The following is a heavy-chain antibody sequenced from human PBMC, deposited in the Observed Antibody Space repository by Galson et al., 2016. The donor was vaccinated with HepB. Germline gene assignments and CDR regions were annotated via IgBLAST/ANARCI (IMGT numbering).Heavy chain of an antibody. J-gene: IGHJ4*02. CDR3: ARETEYDVLTGYSGAGV. CDR2: IYYSGNT. Sequence: SETLSLTCTVSGGSIKSTYYYWGWIRQPPGKGLEWIGSIYYSGNTDYNPSLKSRVTMSVDTSKNQFTLKLSSATAADTAVYFCARETEYDVLTGYSGAGVWGQGILVTVSS. V-gene: IGHV4-39*01. CDR1: GGSIKSTYYY. D-gene: IGHD3-9*01.